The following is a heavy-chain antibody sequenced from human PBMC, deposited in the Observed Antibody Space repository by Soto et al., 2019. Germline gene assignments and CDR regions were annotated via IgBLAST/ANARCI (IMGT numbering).Heavy chain of an antibody. V-gene: IGHV5-10-1*01. CDR2: IDPDDSYT. D-gene: IGHD3-22*01. J-gene: IGHJ4*02. CDR1: GYNFCNYY. CDR3: ARHPVIYETSAYIDF. Sequence: GESLKISFETSGYNFCNYYISWVRQKPGKGLEWVGRIDPDDSYTKYSPSFQGHVTISVNKSISTAYLKWSSLKASDTAIYYCARHPVIYETSAYIDFWGQGTLVTVSS.